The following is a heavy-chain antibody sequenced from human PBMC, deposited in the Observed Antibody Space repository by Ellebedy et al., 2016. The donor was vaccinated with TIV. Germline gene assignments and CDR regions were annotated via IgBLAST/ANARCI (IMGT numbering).Heavy chain of an antibody. Sequence: SETLSLTCTVADGSISTSSYYWSWIRQPPGKGLEWIGYIYYSGSTNYNPSLKSRVTISVDTSKNQFSLKLSSVTAADTAVYYCARGRAGYSSSWYSYWGQGTLVTVSS. CDR3: ARGRAGYSSSWYSY. CDR2: IYYSGST. CDR1: DGSISTSSYY. D-gene: IGHD6-13*01. J-gene: IGHJ4*02. V-gene: IGHV4-61*05.